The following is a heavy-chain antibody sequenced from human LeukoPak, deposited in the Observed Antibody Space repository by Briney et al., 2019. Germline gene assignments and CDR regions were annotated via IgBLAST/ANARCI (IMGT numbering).Heavy chain of an antibody. Sequence: ASVKLSCKASGYTFTSYYVHWVRQAPGQGLQWRGIINPTSGDTNYAQNFQGGVTMTRDMSTSTVYMELSSLRSEDTAVYYCARYGFSSVWQGGWHAFDIWGHGTMVTVSS. V-gene: IGHV1-46*01. J-gene: IGHJ3*02. D-gene: IGHD6-25*01. CDR3: ARYGFSSVWQGGWHAFDI. CDR1: GYTFTSYY. CDR2: INPTSGDT.